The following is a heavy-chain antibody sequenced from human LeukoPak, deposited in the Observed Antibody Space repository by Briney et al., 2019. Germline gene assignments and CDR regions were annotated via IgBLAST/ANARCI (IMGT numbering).Heavy chain of an antibody. D-gene: IGHD3-16*01. CDR3: ARGGPRPMDY. J-gene: IGHJ4*02. V-gene: IGHV4-61*02. CDR2: ISSSGST. CDR1: GDSISSGDYY. Sequence: PSETLSLTCTVSGDSISSGDYYWSWIRQPAGKGLEWIGRISSSGSTNYNPSLKSRVTISVDTSKNQFSLKLSSVTAADTAVYYCARGGPRPMDYWGQGTLVTVSS.